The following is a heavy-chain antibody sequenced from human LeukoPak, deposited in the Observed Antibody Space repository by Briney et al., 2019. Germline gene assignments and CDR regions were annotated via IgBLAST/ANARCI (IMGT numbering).Heavy chain of an antibody. J-gene: IGHJ4*02. D-gene: IGHD2-2*01. Sequence: PSETLSLTCTVTGGSITSNPYYWGWIRQPPGKGLEWIGSISFDGNSYYDPSLKSRVTVSRDTSKNQFSLKVNSVTAADTAVYYCAILQTGGSCNSTSCSDYWGQGTLVTVSS. CDR2: ISFDGNS. CDR3: AILQTGGSCNSTSCSDY. CDR1: GGSITSNPYY. V-gene: IGHV4-39*01.